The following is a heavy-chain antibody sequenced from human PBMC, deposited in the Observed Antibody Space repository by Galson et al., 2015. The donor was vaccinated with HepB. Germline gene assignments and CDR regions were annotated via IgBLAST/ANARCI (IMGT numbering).Heavy chain of an antibody. CDR1: GGTFSSYA. CDR2: IIPILGIA. J-gene: IGHJ2*01. V-gene: IGHV1-69*04. Sequence: SVKVSCKASGGTFSSYAISWVRQAPGQGLEWMGRIIPILGIANYAQKFQGRVTITADKSTSTAYMELSSLRSEDTAVYYCARDPRVYYDSSGYLFLLDLWGRGTLVTVSS. CDR3: ARDPRVYYDSSGYLFLLDL. D-gene: IGHD3-22*01.